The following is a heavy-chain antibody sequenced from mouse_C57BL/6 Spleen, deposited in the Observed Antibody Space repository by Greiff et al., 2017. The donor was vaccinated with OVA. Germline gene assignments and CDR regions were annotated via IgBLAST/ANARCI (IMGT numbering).Heavy chain of an antibody. Sequence: VQLQQSGAELVRPGTSVKMSCKASGYTFTNYWIGWAKQRPGHGLEWIGDIYPGGGYTNYNEKFKGKATLTADKSSSTAYMQFSSLTSEDSAIYYCARRFDYDGDYYAMDYWGQGTSVTVSS. D-gene: IGHD2-4*01. CDR2: IYPGGGYT. CDR3: ARRFDYDGDYYAMDY. J-gene: IGHJ4*01. CDR1: GYTFTNYW. V-gene: IGHV1-63*01.